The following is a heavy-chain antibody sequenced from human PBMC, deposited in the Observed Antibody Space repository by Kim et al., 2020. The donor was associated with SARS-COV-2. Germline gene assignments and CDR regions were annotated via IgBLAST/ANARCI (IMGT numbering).Heavy chain of an antibody. CDR1: GGSISRYY. V-gene: IGHV4-59*08. CDR3: ARRGRGAVAGIWAFDI. CDR2: IYYSGST. J-gene: IGHJ3*02. D-gene: IGHD6-19*01. Sequence: SETLSLTCIVSGGSISRYYWSWIRQPPGKGLEWFGYIYYSGSTNYNPSLKSRVTISVDTSKNQFSLKRSSVTAADTAVYYCARRGRGAVAGIWAFDIWCPGTMVTVSS.